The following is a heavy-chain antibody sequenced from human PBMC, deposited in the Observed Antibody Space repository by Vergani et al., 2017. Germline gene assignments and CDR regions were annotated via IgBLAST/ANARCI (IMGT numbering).Heavy chain of an antibody. D-gene: IGHD3-3*01. Sequence: EVQLLESGGGLIQPGGSLRLSCVASGFSFRSYAMNWVRQAPGQGPEWVAAISGSGYSTYYADSMKGRFTISRDNSKNTLYLQMNGLRADDTAIYYCAKDVDEWRPYYNGMDVWGQGTTVTVSS. CDR3: AKDVDEWRPYYNGMDV. CDR2: ISGSGYST. CDR1: GFSFRSYA. V-gene: IGHV3-23*01. J-gene: IGHJ6*02.